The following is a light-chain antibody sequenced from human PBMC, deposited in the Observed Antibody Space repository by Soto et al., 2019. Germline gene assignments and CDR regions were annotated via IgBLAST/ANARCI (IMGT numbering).Light chain of an antibody. CDR1: ETVATN. Sequence: VMTQSPATLSVSPGERATLPRWASETVATNLAWYQQKPGQAPRLLISGASTRAAGISDRFRGSGSGTEFTLTISSLRSEDSAIYYCQQYFEWPPMTFGQGTKVDIK. CDR2: GAS. J-gene: IGKJ1*01. V-gene: IGKV3-15*01. CDR3: QQYFEWPPMT.